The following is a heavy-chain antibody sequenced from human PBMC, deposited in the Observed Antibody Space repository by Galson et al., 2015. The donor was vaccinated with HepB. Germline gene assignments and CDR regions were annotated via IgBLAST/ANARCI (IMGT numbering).Heavy chain of an antibody. J-gene: IGHJ4*02. V-gene: IGHV3-11*01. CDR1: GFTFSDYY. CDR2: ISSSGSTI. Sequence: SLRLSCAASGFTFSDYYMSWIRQAPGKGLEWVSYISSSGSTIYYADSVKGRFTISRDNAKNSLYLQMNSLRAEDTAVYYCLSTYYYDSSGYYSKDYWGQGTLVTVSS. CDR3: LSTYYYDSSGYYSKDY. D-gene: IGHD3-22*01.